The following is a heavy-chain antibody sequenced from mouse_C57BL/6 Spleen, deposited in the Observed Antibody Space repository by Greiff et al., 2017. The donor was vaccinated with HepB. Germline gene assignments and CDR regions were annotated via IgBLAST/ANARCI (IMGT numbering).Heavy chain of an antibody. J-gene: IGHJ2*01. CDR1: GFTFSSYA. CDR2: ISSGGDYI. CDR3: TRGGLYYYGSSQYYFDY. D-gene: IGHD1-1*01. Sequence: EVMLVESGEGLVKPGGSLKLSCAASGFTFSSYAMSWVRQTPEKRLEWVAYISSGGDYIYYADTVKGRFTISRDNARNTLYLQMSSLKSEDTAMYYCTRGGLYYYGSSQYYFDYWGQGTTLTVSS. V-gene: IGHV5-9-1*02.